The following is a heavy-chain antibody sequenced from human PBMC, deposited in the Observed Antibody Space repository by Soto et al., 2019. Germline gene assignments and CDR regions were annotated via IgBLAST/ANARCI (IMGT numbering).Heavy chain of an antibody. J-gene: IGHJ3*01. D-gene: IGHD1-26*01. Sequence: EVQLVESGGGLVQPGGSLRLSCAASGFTFSSYDMHWVRQATGKGLEWVSAIGTAGDTYYPGSVKGLFTISRENAKNSLYLQMNSLRAGDTAVYYCARGREGGGAFDLWGQGTMVTVSS. V-gene: IGHV3-13*01. CDR3: ARGREGGGAFDL. CDR2: IGTAGDT. CDR1: GFTFSSYD.